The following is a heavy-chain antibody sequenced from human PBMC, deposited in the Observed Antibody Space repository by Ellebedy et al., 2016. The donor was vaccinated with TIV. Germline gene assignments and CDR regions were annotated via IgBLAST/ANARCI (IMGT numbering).Heavy chain of an antibody. CDR3: VRDVRIEQNIIPFHWYFDL. V-gene: IGHV3-7*01. CDR2: INRDATET. D-gene: IGHD1-14*01. CDR1: GVTFGENA. Sequence: PGGSLRLSCTVSGVTFGENAMSWVRQAPGKGLEWVANINRDATETDYLDSVKGRFTIYRDNDENSVSLEMNSLRAEDTAVYYCVRDVRIEQNIIPFHWYFDLWGRGTLVIVSS. J-gene: IGHJ2*01.